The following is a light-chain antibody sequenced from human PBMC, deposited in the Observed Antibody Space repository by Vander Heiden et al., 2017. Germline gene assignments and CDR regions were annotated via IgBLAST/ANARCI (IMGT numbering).Light chain of an antibody. CDR2: DAS. J-gene: IGKJ1*01. CDR3: QQRSNWPPTWT. CDR1: QSVSSY. V-gene: IGKV3-11*01. Sequence: IVLTLSPPTLSLSPGERATLSCRASQSVSSYLAWYQQKPGQAPRLLIYDASNRATGIPARFSGSGSGTDFTLTISSLEPEDFAVYYCQQRSNWPPTWTFGQGTKVEIK.